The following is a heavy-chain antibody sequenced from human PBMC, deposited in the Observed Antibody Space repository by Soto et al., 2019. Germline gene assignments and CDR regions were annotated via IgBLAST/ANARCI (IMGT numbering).Heavy chain of an antibody. CDR2: ISGSGGST. D-gene: IGHD6-6*01. Sequence: GGSLRLSCAASGFTFSSYAMSWVRQAPGKGLEWVSAISGSGGSTYYADSVKGRFTISRDNSKNTLYPQMNSLRAEDTAVYYCAKSLREYSSSSGDYWGQGTLVTVSS. CDR1: GFTFSSYA. CDR3: AKSLREYSSSSGDY. V-gene: IGHV3-23*01. J-gene: IGHJ4*02.